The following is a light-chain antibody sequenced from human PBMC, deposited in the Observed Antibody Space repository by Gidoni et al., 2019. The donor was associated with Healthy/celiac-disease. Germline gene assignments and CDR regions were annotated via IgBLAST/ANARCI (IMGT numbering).Light chain of an antibody. V-gene: IGKV3-15*01. CDR2: GAS. CDR1: QSVNSN. Sequence: EIVMTQSPATLSVSPGERATLSCRASQSVNSNLAWYQQKPGQAPRLLIYGASTRATGIPARFSGSGSGTEFTLTISSLQSEDFAVYYCQQYNNWPRRVLTFXGXTKVEIK. J-gene: IGKJ4*01. CDR3: QQYNNWPRRVLT.